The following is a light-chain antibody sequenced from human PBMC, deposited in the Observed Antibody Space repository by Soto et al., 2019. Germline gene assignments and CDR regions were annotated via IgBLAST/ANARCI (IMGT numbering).Light chain of an antibody. J-gene: IGLJ1*01. CDR2: EGS. V-gene: IGLV2-23*03. CDR3: CSYAGSSTFSYV. Sequence: QSVLTQPASVSGSPGQSITISCTGTSSDVGSYNLVSWYQQHPGKAPKLMIYEGSKRPSGVSNRFSGSKSGNTASLTISGLQSEDEADYYCCSYAGSSTFSYVXGTGTKAPS. CDR1: SSDVGSYNL.